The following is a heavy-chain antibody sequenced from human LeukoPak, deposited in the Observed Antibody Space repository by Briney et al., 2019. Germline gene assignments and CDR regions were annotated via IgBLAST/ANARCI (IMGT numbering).Heavy chain of an antibody. D-gene: IGHD3-10*01. CDR2: INPSGGST. J-gene: IGHJ4*02. CDR3: ARDHGSAYYRAPRH. V-gene: IGHV1-46*01. Sequence: ASVKVSCKASGYIFTNYYMHWVRQAPGQGLEWMGTINPSGGSTTYAQKFQGRVTMTRDTSTSTVYMELSSLRAEDTAVYYCARDHGSAYYRAPRHWGQGTLVTVSS. CDR1: GYIFTNYY.